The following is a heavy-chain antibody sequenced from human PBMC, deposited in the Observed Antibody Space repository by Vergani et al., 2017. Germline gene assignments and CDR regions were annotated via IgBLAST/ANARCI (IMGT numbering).Heavy chain of an antibody. CDR1: GYTFTDYF. Sequence: QVQLVQPGAEVKKPGASVKVSCKASGYTFTDYFMHCVRQAPAQGLQWMCWINPNSGGTNYAQKFQGRVGMTRDASKSKGYMELGDLRYDDTAVYYCGRVGTGSNRDYFGYRGQGTLVSVSS. D-gene: IGHD6-25*01. V-gene: IGHV1-2*02. CDR3: GRVGTGSNRDYFGY. J-gene: IGHJ4*02. CDR2: INPNSGGT.